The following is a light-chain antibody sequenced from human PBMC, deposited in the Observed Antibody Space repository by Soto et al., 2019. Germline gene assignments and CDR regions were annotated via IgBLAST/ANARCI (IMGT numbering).Light chain of an antibody. CDR3: QQYASLPLT. CDR1: QDISNY. V-gene: IGKV1-33*01. CDR2: DAS. J-gene: IGKJ4*01. Sequence: DMQLTQSPSSLSASVGDRVTITCRASQDISNYLHWYQQKPGKAPKLLIYDASNLEGGVPSRFSGSGSATYFTFTINSLQPEDVATYYCQQYASLPLTFGGGTKVEI.